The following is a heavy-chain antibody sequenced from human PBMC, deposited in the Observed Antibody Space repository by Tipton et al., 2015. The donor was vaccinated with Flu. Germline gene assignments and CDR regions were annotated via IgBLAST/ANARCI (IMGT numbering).Heavy chain of an antibody. Sequence: TLSLTCTVSGGSLSSFYWSWIRQPAGKGLEWIGRIYTSGSTKYNPSLKSRLSMSVDTSKSQFSLKLSSMTAADTAVYYCARGSGSGTFTIFDLWGQGTLVTVSS. J-gene: IGHJ4*02. V-gene: IGHV4-4*07. CDR1: GGSLSSFY. D-gene: IGHD3-10*01. CDR3: ARGSGSGTFTIFDL. CDR2: IYTSGST.